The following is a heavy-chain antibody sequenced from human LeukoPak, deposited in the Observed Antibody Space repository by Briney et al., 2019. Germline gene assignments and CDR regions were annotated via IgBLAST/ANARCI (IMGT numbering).Heavy chain of an antibody. CDR2: IKEDGSEK. CDR1: GFTFSNYG. V-gene: IGHV3-7*01. CDR3: ASGRQLGY. J-gene: IGHJ4*02. D-gene: IGHD6-13*01. Sequence: PGGSLRLSCAASGFTFSNYGMSWVRQAPGKGLEWVDNIKEDGSEKYYVDAVKCRFTISRDNASNSLYLQMNSLRAEDTAVYYCASGRQLGYWGQGTLVTVSS.